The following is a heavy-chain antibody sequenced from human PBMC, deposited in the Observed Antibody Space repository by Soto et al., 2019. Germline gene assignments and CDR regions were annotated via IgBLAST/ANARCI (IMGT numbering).Heavy chain of an antibody. CDR2: IYYSGST. CDR1: GGSISSYY. J-gene: IGHJ4*02. V-gene: IGHV4-59*01. CDR3: ARDLRYYDSSGYYPQLVYFDY. D-gene: IGHD3-22*01. Sequence: PSETLSLTCTVSGGSISSYYWSWIRQPPGKGLEWIGYIYYSGSTNYNPSLKSRVTISVDTSKNQFSLKLSSVTAADTAVYYCARDLRYYDSSGYYPQLVYFDYWGQGTXVTVSS.